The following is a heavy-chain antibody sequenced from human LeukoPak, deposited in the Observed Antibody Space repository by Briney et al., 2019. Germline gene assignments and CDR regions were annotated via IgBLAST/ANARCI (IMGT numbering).Heavy chain of an antibody. CDR2: INAADNT. D-gene: IGHD4-17*01. V-gene: IGHV1-3*01. J-gene: IGHJ4*02. CDR1: GYTFTTYG. Sequence: GASVKVCCKASGYTFTTYGIHWVCQAPGQRLEWMGWINAADNTKYSQKFQGRVTFTRDTSASTAYMELSSLRSEDTAIYYCAHLLDYGDNRLDFWGQGTLVTVSS. CDR3: AHLLDYGDNRLDF.